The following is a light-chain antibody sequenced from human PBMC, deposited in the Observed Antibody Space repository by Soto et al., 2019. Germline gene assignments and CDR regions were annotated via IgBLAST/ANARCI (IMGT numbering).Light chain of an antibody. V-gene: IGLV2-14*01. CDR1: TSDSGTYDY. Sequence: QCALAQPASLSVFPGRSITIPCTGTTSDSGTYDYVSWCEQHPGKVPKLIIFEVTKRPSGFSSRFSGSKSGNTAALTISGLQVEDDADYYCSSYTSSSPYVFGTGNKVTVL. CDR2: EVT. J-gene: IGLJ1*01. CDR3: SSYTSSSPYV.